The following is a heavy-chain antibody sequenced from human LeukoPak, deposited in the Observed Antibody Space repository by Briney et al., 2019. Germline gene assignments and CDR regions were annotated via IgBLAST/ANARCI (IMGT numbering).Heavy chain of an antibody. CDR3: AREGGDCSGGSCYTIWFDP. V-gene: IGHV1-69*13. D-gene: IGHD2-15*01. Sequence: GASVKVSCKASGYTFTSYAISWVRQAPGQGLEWMGGIIPIFGTANYAQKFQGRVTITADESTSTAYMELSSLRSEDTAVYYCAREGGDCSGGSCYTIWFDPWGQGTLVTVSS. J-gene: IGHJ5*02. CDR1: GYTFTSYA. CDR2: IIPIFGTA.